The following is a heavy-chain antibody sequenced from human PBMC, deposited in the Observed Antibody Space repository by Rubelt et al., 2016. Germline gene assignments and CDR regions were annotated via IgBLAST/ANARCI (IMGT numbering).Heavy chain of an antibody. CDR3: ARSPRYDFEDNWFDP. D-gene: IGHD3-3*01. CDR1: GYTFTSYY. J-gene: IGHJ5*02. V-gene: IGHV1-46*01. Sequence: QVQLVQSGAEVKKPGSSVKVSCKASGYTFTSYYMHWVRQAPGQGLEWMGIINPSGGSTSYAQKFQCRVTMTRDTSTSAVYMELSSLGSEYTAVYYCARSPRYDFEDNWFDPWGQGTLVTVSS. CDR2: INPSGGST.